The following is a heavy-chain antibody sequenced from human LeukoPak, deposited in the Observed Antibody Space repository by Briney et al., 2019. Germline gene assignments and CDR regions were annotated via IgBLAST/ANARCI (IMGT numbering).Heavy chain of an antibody. Sequence: GRSLRLSCAASGFTFSSYGMHWVRQAPGKGLEWVAVISYDGSNKYYADSVKGRFTISRDNSKNTLYLQMNSLRAEDTAVYCCAKKGCSGGSCYNAYYFDYWGQGTLVTVSS. CDR3: AKKGCSGGSCYNAYYFDY. V-gene: IGHV3-30*18. D-gene: IGHD2-15*01. CDR1: GFTFSSYG. J-gene: IGHJ4*02. CDR2: ISYDGSNK.